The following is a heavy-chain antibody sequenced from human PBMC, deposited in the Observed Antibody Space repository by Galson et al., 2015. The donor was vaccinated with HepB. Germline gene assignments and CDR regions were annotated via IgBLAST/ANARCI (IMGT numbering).Heavy chain of an antibody. CDR2: IYVGDSDT. D-gene: IGHD6-13*01. Sequence: QSGAEVKKPGESLKISCTGSGYSFINYWIAWVRQMPGKGLEWMGIIYVGDSDTRYSPSFQGQVTISADKSIRTAYLQWSSLKASDTAMYYCARGRQLVHEAFDIWGQGTMVTVSS. V-gene: IGHV5-51*03. CDR3: ARGRQLVHEAFDI. CDR1: GYSFINYW. J-gene: IGHJ3*02.